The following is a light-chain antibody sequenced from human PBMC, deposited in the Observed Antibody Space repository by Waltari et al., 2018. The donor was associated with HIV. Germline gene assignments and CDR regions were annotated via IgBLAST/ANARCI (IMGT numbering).Light chain of an antibody. J-gene: IGLJ2*01. CDR1: RSNIGKHKA. CDR2: NTN. V-gene: IGLV1-40*01. CDR3: QSSDSTLSGSV. Sequence: QSVLTQPPSVSRAPGHRVTLSCTAPRSNIGKHKAPWYQQLPGTAPRLLSYNTNRRPSGVPDRFSGSKSGTSASLAINVLQAEDEADYYCQSSDSTLSGSVFGGGTKLTVL.